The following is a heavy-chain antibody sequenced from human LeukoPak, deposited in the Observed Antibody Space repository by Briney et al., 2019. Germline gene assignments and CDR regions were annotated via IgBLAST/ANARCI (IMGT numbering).Heavy chain of an antibody. V-gene: IGHV4-34*01. CDR2: INHSGST. D-gene: IGHD1-1*01. J-gene: IGHJ4*02. CDR3: AREGIRWTFDY. Sequence: SETLSLTCAVYGGSFSGYYWSWIRQPPGKGQEWIGEINHSGSTNYNPSLKSRVTISVDTSKNQFSLKLSSVTAADTAVYYCAREGIRWTFDYWGQGTLVTVSS. CDR1: GGSFSGYY.